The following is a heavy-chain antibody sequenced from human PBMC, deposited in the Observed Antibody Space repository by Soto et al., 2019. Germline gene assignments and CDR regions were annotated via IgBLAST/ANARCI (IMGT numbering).Heavy chain of an antibody. D-gene: IGHD4-17*01. V-gene: IGHV4-59*01. J-gene: IGHJ3*01. CDR2: IYYTGTT. CDR1: VASTYSFY. Sequence: QVQLQESGPGLVKPWETLSFTSIVSVASTYSFYWSWIRQSPGKGLEWIGYIYYTGTTNYNPSLKSRVTISVDMSKNQFSLNLNSMTAADTALYYCARGHDYGGSAFDVWGQGTVVTVSS. CDR3: ARGHDYGGSAFDV.